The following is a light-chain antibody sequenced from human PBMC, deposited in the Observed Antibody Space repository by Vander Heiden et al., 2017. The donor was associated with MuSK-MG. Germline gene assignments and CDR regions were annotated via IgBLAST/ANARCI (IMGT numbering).Light chain of an antibody. V-gene: IGLV2-8*01. CDR2: EVK. Sequence: SPLTSPPSQSQSHCLPVPISCTGTSSDIGGYNFVSWYQQYPGKAPKLMIYEVKKRPSGVPDRLSGSKSGNTASLTVSGLQAEDEADYYCNSYAGDNNFVFGTGTKVTVL. CDR1: SSDIGGYNF. J-gene: IGLJ1*01. CDR3: NSYAGDNNFV.